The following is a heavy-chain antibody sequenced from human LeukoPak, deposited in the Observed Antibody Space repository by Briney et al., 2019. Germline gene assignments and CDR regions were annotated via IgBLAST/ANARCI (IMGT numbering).Heavy chain of an antibody. CDR3: ARSSGNYLRSDAFDI. D-gene: IGHD3-10*01. CDR2: ISDSGSFK. V-gene: IGHV3-48*01. Sequence: PGGSLRLSCAASGVTFSTYSMNWVRQAPGKGLEWISYISDSGSFKYNADSVKGRFIISRDHAKNSLYLQMDLSRADDPAYFYCARSSGNYLRSDAFDIWGQGTTVTVS. J-gene: IGHJ3*02. CDR1: GVTFSTYS.